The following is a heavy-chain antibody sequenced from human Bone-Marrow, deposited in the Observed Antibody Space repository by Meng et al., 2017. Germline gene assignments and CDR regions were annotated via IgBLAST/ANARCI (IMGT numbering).Heavy chain of an antibody. V-gene: IGHV4-34*01. CDR2: INHSGST. D-gene: IGHD3-22*01. Sequence: QGQQLPWGAGLLDPSATLSLTCAVYGGSFSGYYWSWIRQPPGKGLEWIGEINHSGSTNYNPSLKSRVTISVDTSKNQFSLKLSSVTAADTAVYYCARDNTMIGSFDYWGQGTLVTGSS. CDR1: GGSFSGYY. J-gene: IGHJ4*02. CDR3: ARDNTMIGSFDY.